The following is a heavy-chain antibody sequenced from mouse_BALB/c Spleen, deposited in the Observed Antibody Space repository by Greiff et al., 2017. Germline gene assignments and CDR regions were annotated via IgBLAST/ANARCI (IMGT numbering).Heavy chain of an antibody. Sequence: VQLKESGGGLVQPGGSRKLSCAASGFTFSSFGMHWVRQAPEKGLEWVAYISSGSSTIYYADTVKGRFTISRDNPKNTLFLQMTSLRSEDTAMYYCARGVWSYAMDYWGQGTSVTVSS. CDR2: ISSGSSTI. CDR3: ARGVWSYAMDY. D-gene: IGHD2-10*02. J-gene: IGHJ4*01. CDR1: GFTFSSFG. V-gene: IGHV5-17*02.